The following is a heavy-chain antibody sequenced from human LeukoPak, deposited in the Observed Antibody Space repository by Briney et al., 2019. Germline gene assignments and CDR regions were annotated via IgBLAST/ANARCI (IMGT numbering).Heavy chain of an antibody. Sequence: SETLSLTCTVSGDSISSYFWSWIRQPPGKALEWIGHIYYNGNTNYNPSLESRVTISVDTSKNQFSLRLNSVTAADTAVYYCARVNGYPKYYFYGLDVWGRGTSVTVSS. CDR3: ARVNGYPKYYFYGLDV. CDR1: GDSISSYF. CDR2: IYYNGNT. D-gene: IGHD5-24*01. V-gene: IGHV4-59*01. J-gene: IGHJ6*02.